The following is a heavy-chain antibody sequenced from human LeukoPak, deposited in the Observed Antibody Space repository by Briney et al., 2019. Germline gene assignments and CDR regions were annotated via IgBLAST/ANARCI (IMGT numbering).Heavy chain of an antibody. V-gene: IGHV3-30*03. CDR2: ISYDGSNK. Sequence: PGGSLRLSCAASGFTFSSYDVHWVRQAPGKGLEWVALISYDGSNKYYADSVKGRFTISRDSSKNTLYLQMSGLRAEDTAVYYCARDRYFGSGGDFDYWGQGALVTVSP. D-gene: IGHD3-10*01. CDR1: GFTFSSYD. J-gene: IGHJ4*02. CDR3: ARDRYFGSGGDFDY.